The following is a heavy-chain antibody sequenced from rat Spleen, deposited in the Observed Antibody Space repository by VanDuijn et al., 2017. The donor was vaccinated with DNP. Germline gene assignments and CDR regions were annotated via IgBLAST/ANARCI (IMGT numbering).Heavy chain of an antibody. J-gene: IGHJ2*01. D-gene: IGHD1-11*01. Sequence: EVQLVESGGGLVQPGRSLKLSCAASGFTFSNYDMAWVRQAPTKGLEWVASISPSGGSTYYRDSVKGRFTISRDNAKSTLYLQMDSLRSEDTATYYCATQGYGGSPFDYWGQGVMVTVSS. CDR3: ATQGYGGSPFDY. CDR1: GFTFSNYD. CDR2: ISPSGGST. V-gene: IGHV5-25*01.